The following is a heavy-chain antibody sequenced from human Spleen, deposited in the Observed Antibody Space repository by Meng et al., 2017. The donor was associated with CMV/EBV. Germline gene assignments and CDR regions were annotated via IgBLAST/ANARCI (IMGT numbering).Heavy chain of an antibody. CDR2: IYSGGST. V-gene: IGHV3-66*02. J-gene: IGHJ6*02. CDR1: GFTFTNYA. Sequence: GGSLRLSCVVSGFTFTNYAMSWVRQAPGKGLEWVSVIYSGGSTYYADSVKGRFTISRDNSKNTLYLQMNSLRAEDTAVYYCARVLPAANADYYGMDVWGQGTTVTVSS. D-gene: IGHD2-2*01. CDR3: ARVLPAANADYYGMDV.